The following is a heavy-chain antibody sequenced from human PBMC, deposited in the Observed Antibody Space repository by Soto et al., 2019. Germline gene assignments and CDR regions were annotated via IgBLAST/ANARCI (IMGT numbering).Heavy chain of an antibody. CDR2: IKQDGSEK. CDR1: GFTLNRYG. D-gene: IGHD3-22*01. CDR3: ARDKYYYESSLYRLYDY. V-gene: IGHV3-7*01. J-gene: IGHJ4*02. Sequence: HPGGSLRLSCAASGFTLNRYGMHWVRQAPGKGLEWVANIKQDGSEKYYVDSVKGRFTISRDNPRKSLFLQMNSLRADDAAVYYCARDKYYYESSLYRLYDYWGQGTLVTVSS.